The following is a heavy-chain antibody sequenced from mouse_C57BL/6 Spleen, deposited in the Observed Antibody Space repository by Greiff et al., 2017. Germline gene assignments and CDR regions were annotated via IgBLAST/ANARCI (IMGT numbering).Heavy chain of an antibody. CDR3: ARRSYSNPYYAMDY. J-gene: IGHJ4*01. V-gene: IGHV1-64*01. Sequence: QVQLQQPGAELVKPGASVKLSCKASGYTFTSYWMHWVKQRPGQGLEWIGMIHPNSGSTNYNEKFKSKATLTVDKSSSTAYMQLSSLTSEDSAVYYCARRSYSNPYYAMDYWGQGTSVTVSS. CDR2: IHPNSGST. CDR1: GYTFTSYW. D-gene: IGHD2-5*01.